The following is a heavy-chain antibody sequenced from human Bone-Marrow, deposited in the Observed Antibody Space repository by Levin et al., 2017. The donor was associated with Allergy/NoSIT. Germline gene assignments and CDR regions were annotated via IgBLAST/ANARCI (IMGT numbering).Heavy chain of an antibody. D-gene: IGHD2-2*01. Sequence: PGESLKISCQSSGGTFSSYAISWVRQAPGQGLEWMGGIIPLFGKTNYAQKFQGRVTITADESTNTAYMELNSLRSDDTAVYYCARGDIVVLSYWYVHLWGRGTQVTVSS. CDR2: IIPLFGKT. J-gene: IGHJ2*01. V-gene: IGHV1-69*01. CDR3: ARGDIVVLSYWYVHL. CDR1: GGTFSSYA.